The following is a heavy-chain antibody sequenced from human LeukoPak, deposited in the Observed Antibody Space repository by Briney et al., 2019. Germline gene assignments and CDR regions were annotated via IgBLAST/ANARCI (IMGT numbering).Heavy chain of an antibody. CDR1: GFTFSSSA. CDR2: ISSNGGST. V-gene: IGHV3-64D*06. Sequence: GGSLRLSCSASGFTFSSSAMHWVRQAPGKGLEYVSAISSNGGSTYYADSVKGRFTISRDNSKNTLYLQMDSLRAEDTAVYYCVKAGYCSSTSCYSAFDIWGQGTMVTVSS. D-gene: IGHD2-2*02. CDR3: VKAGYCSSTSCYSAFDI. J-gene: IGHJ3*02.